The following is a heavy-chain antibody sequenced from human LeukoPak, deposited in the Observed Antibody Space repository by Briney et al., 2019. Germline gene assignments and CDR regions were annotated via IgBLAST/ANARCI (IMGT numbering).Heavy chain of an antibody. J-gene: IGHJ6*02. CDR3: ARDQYCSGGSCYGDGMDV. Sequence: GGSLRLSCAASGFTFSSYSMNWVRQAPGKGLEWVSSISSSSSYIYYADSVKGRFTISRDNAKNSLYLQMNSLRAEDTAVNYCARDQYCSGGSCYGDGMDVWGQGTTVTVSS. CDR1: GFTFSSYS. CDR2: ISSSSSYI. D-gene: IGHD2-15*01. V-gene: IGHV3-21*01.